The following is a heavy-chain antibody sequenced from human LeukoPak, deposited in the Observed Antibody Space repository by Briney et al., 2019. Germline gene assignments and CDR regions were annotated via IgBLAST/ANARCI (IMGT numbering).Heavy chain of an antibody. CDR2: INPNSGGT. J-gene: IGHJ4*02. CDR1: GYTFTAYY. V-gene: IGHV1-2*02. CDR3: TRLLYSSGWYPSGY. Sequence: ASVKVSCKASGYTFTAYYMHWVRQAPGQGLEWMGWINPNSGGTKYAQKFQDRVTMTRDTSISTAYMELSRLRSDDTAVYYRTRLLYSSGWYPSGYWGQGTLVSVSS. D-gene: IGHD6-19*01.